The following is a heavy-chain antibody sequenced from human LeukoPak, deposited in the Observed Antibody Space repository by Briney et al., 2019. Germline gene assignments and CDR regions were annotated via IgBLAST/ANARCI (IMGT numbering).Heavy chain of an antibody. CDR3: ARNYGGNSRRNWFDP. CDR2: IYTSGST. J-gene: IGHJ5*02. Sequence: PSETLSLTCTVSGGSISSGSYYWSWIRQPAGKGLEWIGRIYTSGSTNYNPSLKSRVTISVDTSKNQFSLKLSSVTAADTAVYYCARNYGGNSRRNWFDPWGQGTLVTVSS. D-gene: IGHD4-23*01. CDR1: GGSISSGSYY. V-gene: IGHV4-61*02.